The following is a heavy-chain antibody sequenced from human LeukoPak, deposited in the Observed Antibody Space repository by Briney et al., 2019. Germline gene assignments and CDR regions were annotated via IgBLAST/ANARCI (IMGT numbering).Heavy chain of an antibody. CDR2: ISDTSTYI. Sequence: GGSLILSCAASGFIFSVYIMNWVRQAPAEALERVSSISDTSTYIYYADSVEGRFTISRDNAKSSLFLQMNSLRAEDTAVYYCTRAPPGRDGYSEYWGQGTVVTVST. V-gene: IGHV3-21*01. J-gene: IGHJ4*02. CDR1: GFIFSVYI. CDR3: TRAPPGRDGYSEY. D-gene: IGHD5-24*01.